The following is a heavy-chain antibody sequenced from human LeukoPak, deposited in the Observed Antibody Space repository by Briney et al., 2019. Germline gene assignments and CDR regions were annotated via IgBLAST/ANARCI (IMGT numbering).Heavy chain of an antibody. J-gene: IGHJ4*02. D-gene: IGHD5-12*01. Sequence: GGSLRLSCAASGFSFSSYNMNWVRQAPGKGLEWVSYIGTSNTKYYADSVKGRFTISRDNGKNSVYLQMSSLRSEDAAVYYCARDGWYSGYDFVSWGQGTLVTVSS. CDR1: GFSFSSYN. CDR2: IGTSNTK. V-gene: IGHV3-48*01. CDR3: ARDGWYSGYDFVS.